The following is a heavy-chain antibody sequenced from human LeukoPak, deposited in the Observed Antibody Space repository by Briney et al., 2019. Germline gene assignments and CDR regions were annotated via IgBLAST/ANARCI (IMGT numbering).Heavy chain of an antibody. CDR1: GGSISSYY. CDR2: IYYSGST. Sequence: PSETLSLTCTVSGGSISSYYWSWIRQPPGKGLEWIGYIYYSGSTNYNPSLKSRVTTSVDTSKNQFSLKLSSVTAADTAVYYCARSSSGRYYGMDVWGQGTTVTVSS. D-gene: IGHD6-19*01. CDR3: ARSSSGRYYGMDV. J-gene: IGHJ6*02. V-gene: IGHV4-59*01.